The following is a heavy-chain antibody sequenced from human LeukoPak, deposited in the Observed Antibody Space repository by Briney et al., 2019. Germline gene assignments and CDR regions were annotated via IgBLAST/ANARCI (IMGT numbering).Heavy chain of an antibody. D-gene: IGHD5-24*01. Sequence: SETLSLTCTVSGYSISSGYYWGWIRQPPGKGLEWIGSIYRSGSTYYNPSLKSRVTISVDTSKNQFSLKLSSVTAADTAVYYCARHTAEKYNWFDRWGQGTLVTVSS. V-gene: IGHV4-38-2*02. CDR3: ARHTAEKYNWFDR. CDR1: GYSISSGYY. J-gene: IGHJ5*02. CDR2: IYRSGST.